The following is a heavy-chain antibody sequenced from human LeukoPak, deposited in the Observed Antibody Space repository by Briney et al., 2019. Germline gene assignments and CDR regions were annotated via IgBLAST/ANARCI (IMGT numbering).Heavy chain of an antibody. Sequence: PGASLRLSCAASGFTFSSYAMSWVRQAPGKGLEWVSAISGSGGSTYYGDSVKGRFTISRENSKNTLDLQMNTLRAEDTAVYYCAKQYSSSFLDWFDPWGQGTLVTVSS. CDR1: GFTFSSYA. D-gene: IGHD6-6*01. V-gene: IGHV3-23*01. J-gene: IGHJ5*02. CDR2: ISGSGGST. CDR3: AKQYSSSFLDWFDP.